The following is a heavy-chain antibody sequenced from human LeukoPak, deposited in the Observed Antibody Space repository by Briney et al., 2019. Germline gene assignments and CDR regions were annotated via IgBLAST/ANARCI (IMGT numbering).Heavy chain of an antibody. J-gene: IGHJ4*02. V-gene: IGHV3-23*01. CDR2: IVGSGGST. Sequence: PGGSLRLSCAASGFTFSNYAMSWVRQAPGKGLEWVSAIVGSGGSTYYADSVKGRFTISRDNPKNTLYLQMNSLRAEDTAVYYCAKWGDYDILTGYYDYDYWGQGTLVTVSS. CDR1: GFTFSNYA. CDR3: AKWGDYDILTGYYDYDY. D-gene: IGHD3-9*01.